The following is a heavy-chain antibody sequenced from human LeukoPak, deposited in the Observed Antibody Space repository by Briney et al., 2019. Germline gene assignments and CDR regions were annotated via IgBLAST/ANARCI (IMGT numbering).Heavy chain of an antibody. CDR3: AKVLWFGGEYFDY. CDR2: ASGSGGST. D-gene: IGHD3-10*01. Sequence: GGSLRLSCAASGFSFSSYVMSWVRQAPGKGLEWVSAASGSGGSTYYADSVKGRFTISRDISKNTLYLQMNSLRAEDTAVYYCAKVLWFGGEYFDYWGQGTLVTVSS. V-gene: IGHV3-23*01. CDR1: GFSFSSYV. J-gene: IGHJ4*02.